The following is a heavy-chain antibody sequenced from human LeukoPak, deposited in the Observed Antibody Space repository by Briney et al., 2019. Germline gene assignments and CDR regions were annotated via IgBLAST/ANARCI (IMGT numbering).Heavy chain of an antibody. CDR2: ICGSVGNT. D-gene: IGHD2-21*01. V-gene: IGHV3-23*01. CDR3: AKHIVGSFYYMDV. Sequence: GGSLRLSCAASGFTFSDYYMSRIRQAPGKGLEWVSTICGSVGNTYYADSVKGRFTISRDNSKNTLFLQMTSLRAEDTAVYYCAKHIVGSFYYMDVWGKGTTVTVSS. CDR1: GFTFSDYY. J-gene: IGHJ6*03.